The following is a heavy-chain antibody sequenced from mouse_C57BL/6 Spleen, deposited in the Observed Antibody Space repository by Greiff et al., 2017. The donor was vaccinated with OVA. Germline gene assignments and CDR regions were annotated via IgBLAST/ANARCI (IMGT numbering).Heavy chain of an antibody. V-gene: IGHV3-6*01. Sequence: VQLKESGPGLVKPSQSLSLTCSVTGYSITSGYYWNWIRQFPGNKLEWMGYISYDGSNNYNPSLKNRISITRDTSKNQFFLKLNSVTTEDTATYYCAKGTITTYFDVWGTGTTVTVSS. J-gene: IGHJ1*03. CDR3: AKGTITTYFDV. CDR2: ISYDGSN. CDR1: GYSITSGYY. D-gene: IGHD1-1*01.